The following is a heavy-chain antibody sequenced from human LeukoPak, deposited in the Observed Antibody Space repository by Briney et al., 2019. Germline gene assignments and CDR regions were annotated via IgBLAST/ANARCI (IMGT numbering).Heavy chain of an antibody. D-gene: IGHD4-23*01. V-gene: IGHV1-2*02. Sequence: VASVKVSCKASGYTFTGYYMHWVRQAPGQELEWMGWINPKSGGTYYVQKFQGRVTVTTDTSINTAYMELSSLTSDDTAVYYCAREFVTPTTNWGQGTLVTVSS. CDR2: INPKSGGT. J-gene: IGHJ1*01. CDR3: AREFVTPTTN. CDR1: GYTFTGYY.